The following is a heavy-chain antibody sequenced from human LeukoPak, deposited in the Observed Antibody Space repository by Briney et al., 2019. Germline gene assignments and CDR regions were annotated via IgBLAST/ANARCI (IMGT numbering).Heavy chain of an antibody. Sequence: SATLSLTCTVSGGSISSGSYYWSWIRQPAGKGLEWIGRIYTSGSTNYNPPLKSRVTISVDTSKNQFSLKLSSVTAADTAVYYCARDRIYYYYMDVWGKGTTVTVSS. V-gene: IGHV4-61*02. J-gene: IGHJ6*03. CDR3: ARDRIYYYYMDV. CDR1: GGSISSGSYY. CDR2: IYTSGST.